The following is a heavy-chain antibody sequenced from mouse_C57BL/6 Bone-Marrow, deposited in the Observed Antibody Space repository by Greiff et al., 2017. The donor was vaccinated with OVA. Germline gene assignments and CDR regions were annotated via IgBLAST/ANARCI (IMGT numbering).Heavy chain of an antibody. D-gene: IGHD2-4*01. CDR2: IWSDGST. Sequence: QVQLQQSGPGLVAPSQSLSITCTVSGFSLTSYGVHWVRQPPGKGLEWLVVIWSDGSTTYNSALKSRLSISKDNSKSQVFLKMNSLQTDDTAMYYCARQTSYDYDVEDYYAMDYWGQGTSVTVSS. CDR1: GFSLTSYG. V-gene: IGHV2-6-1*01. CDR3: ARQTSYDYDVEDYYAMDY. J-gene: IGHJ4*01.